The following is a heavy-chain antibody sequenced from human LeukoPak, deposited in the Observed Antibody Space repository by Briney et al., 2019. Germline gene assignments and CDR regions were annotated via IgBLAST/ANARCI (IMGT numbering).Heavy chain of an antibody. CDR3: AKGRVGATTGYYFDY. J-gene: IGHJ4*02. CDR2: ISGSGGST. D-gene: IGHD1-26*01. Sequence: GGSLRLSCAASGFTFSSYAMSWVRQAPGKGLEWVSAISGSGGSTYYADSVKGRFTISRDNSKNTLYLQMNSLRAEDTAVYYCAKGRVGATTGYYFDYWGQGTLVTVSS. CDR1: GFTFSSYA. V-gene: IGHV3-23*01.